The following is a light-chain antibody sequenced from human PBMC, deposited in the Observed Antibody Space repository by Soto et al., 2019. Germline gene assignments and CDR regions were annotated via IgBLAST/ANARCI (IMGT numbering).Light chain of an antibody. CDR1: QAVSNN. V-gene: IGKV3-15*01. J-gene: IGKJ1*01. CDR3: QQTDNGPST. Sequence: EIVMTQSPVSLSVSLGDRVTISCRASQAVSNNLTWYYQKPGEAPRLLIYDVSTLDNGTPSRFSGSGFATEFTLTINTLQSEDFAVYYCQQTDNGPSTFGQGTKV. CDR2: DVS.